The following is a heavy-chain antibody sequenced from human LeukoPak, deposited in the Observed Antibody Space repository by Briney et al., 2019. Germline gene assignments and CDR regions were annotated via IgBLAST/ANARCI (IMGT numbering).Heavy chain of an antibody. V-gene: IGHV4-34*01. J-gene: IGHJ4*02. Sequence: SETLSLTCAVYGGSFSGYYWSWIRQPPGKGLEWIGSIYYSGSTYYNPSLKSRVTISVDTSKNQFSLKLSSVTAADTAVYYCARVRWELFGYFDYWGQGTLVTVSS. CDR1: GGSFSGYY. CDR2: IYYSGST. D-gene: IGHD1-26*01. CDR3: ARVRWELFGYFDY.